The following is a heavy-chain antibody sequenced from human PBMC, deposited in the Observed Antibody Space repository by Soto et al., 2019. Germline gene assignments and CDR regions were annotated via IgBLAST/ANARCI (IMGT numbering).Heavy chain of an antibody. V-gene: IGHV1-69*12. Sequence: QVQLVQSGAEVKKPGSSVKVSCKASGGTFSSYAISWVRQAPGQGLEWMGGIIPIFGTANYAQKFQGRVTITADESTSTALLELSSLRSEDTAVYYCARDPQVKGGRWLAQAGKGSVAFDIWGQGTMVTVSS. CDR3: ARDPQVKGGRWLAQAGKGSVAFDI. CDR1: GGTFSSYA. CDR2: IIPIFGTA. J-gene: IGHJ3*02. D-gene: IGHD6-19*01.